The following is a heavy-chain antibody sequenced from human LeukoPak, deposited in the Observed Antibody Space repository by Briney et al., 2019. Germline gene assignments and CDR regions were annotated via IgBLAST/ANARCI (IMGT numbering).Heavy chain of an antibody. J-gene: IGHJ5*02. Sequence: SETLSLTCTVSGGSISSGGYYWSWIRQPPGKGLEWIAYMYYSGSTYYNPSLKSRVTMSADTSKDQLSLKLSSVTAADTAVYYCARPYYYDSRIDPWGQGILVTVSS. CDR3: ARPYYYDSRIDP. CDR2: MYYSGST. D-gene: IGHD3-22*01. CDR1: GGSISSGGYY. V-gene: IGHV4-30-4*01.